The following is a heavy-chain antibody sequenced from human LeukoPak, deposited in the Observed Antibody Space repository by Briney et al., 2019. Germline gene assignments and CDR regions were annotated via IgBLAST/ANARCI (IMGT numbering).Heavy chain of an antibody. CDR1: GGTFSSYA. CDR3: AREGSGYLNNAFDI. CDR2: IIPIFGTA. D-gene: IGHD3-3*01. J-gene: IGHJ3*02. Sequence: SVKVSCKASGGTFSSYAISWVRQAPGQGLEWMGGIIPIFGTANYARKFQGRVTITADESTSTAYMELSSLRSEDTAVYYCAREGSGYLNNAFDIWGQGTMVTVSS. V-gene: IGHV1-69*13.